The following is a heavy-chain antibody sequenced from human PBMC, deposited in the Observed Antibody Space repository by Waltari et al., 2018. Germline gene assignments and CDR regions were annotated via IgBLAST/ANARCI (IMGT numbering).Heavy chain of an antibody. D-gene: IGHD6-13*01. CDR3: ARSLHIFRAAAGMFDY. CDR1: DDSISSGDYY. J-gene: IGHJ4*02. V-gene: IGHV4-39*01. CDR2: VYYSGST. Sequence: QLQLQESGPGLLKPSGTLSLTCTVSDDSISSGDYYWGWIRQSPGKGPAWIGSVYYSGSTSYNTSLKGRVTISVDTSKKQFSLKLSSVTAADTAVYYCARSLHIFRAAAGMFDYWGQGTLVTVSS.